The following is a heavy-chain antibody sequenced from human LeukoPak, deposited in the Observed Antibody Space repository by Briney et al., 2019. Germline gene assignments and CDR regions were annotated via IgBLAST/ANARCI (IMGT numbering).Heavy chain of an antibody. CDR3: ARVTTYYDILTGYYGAGSDAFDI. V-gene: IGHV1-8*02. Sequence: WASVKVSCKASGYTFTSYDINWVRQATGQGLEWMGWMNPNSGNTGYAQKFQGRVTMTRNTSISTAYMELSSLRSEDTAVYYCARVTTYYDILTGYYGAGSDAFDIWGQGTMVTVSS. J-gene: IGHJ3*02. CDR1: GYTFTSYD. CDR2: MNPNSGNT. D-gene: IGHD3-9*01.